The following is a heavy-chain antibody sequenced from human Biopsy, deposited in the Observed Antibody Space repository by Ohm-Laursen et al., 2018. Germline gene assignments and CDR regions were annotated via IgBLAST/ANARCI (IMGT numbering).Heavy chain of an antibody. CDR2: IYYTGHT. D-gene: IGHD7-27*01. J-gene: IGHJ4*02. V-gene: IGHV4-59*07. CDR1: GGSIKSYY. Sequence: SDTLSLTWTVSGGSIKSYYWNWIRQSPGKGLEWIGFIYYTGHTNYNPSLKSRATISVDTSKNQFSLKVISVTAAGTAVYYCARLTGDPSYWGQGILVTVSS. CDR3: ARLTGDPSY.